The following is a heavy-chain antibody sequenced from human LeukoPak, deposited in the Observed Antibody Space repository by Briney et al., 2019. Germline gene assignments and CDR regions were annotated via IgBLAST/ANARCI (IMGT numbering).Heavy chain of an antibody. J-gene: IGHJ4*02. CDR3: ASGLDLYYFDY. CDR1: GFTFSSYN. CDR2: ISGSSSSYI. D-gene: IGHD3-10*01. V-gene: IGHV3-21*01. Sequence: GGSPRLSCAASGFTFSSYNMNWVRRAPGKGLEWVSSISGSSSSYIYYADSVRGRFTISRDNAKNSLYLQMNSLRAEDTAVYYCASGLDLYYFDYWGQGTLVTVSS.